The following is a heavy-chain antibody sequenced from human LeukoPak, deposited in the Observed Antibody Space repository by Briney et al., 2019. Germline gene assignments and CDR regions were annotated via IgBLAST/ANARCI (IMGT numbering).Heavy chain of an antibody. D-gene: IGHD2-15*01. CDR3: ARERYCSGDSCYSGGFDY. CDR2: INPRGGST. J-gene: IGHJ4*02. V-gene: IGHV1-46*03. CDR1: GYTFTSYY. Sequence: ASVKVSCKASGYTFTSYYMHWVRQAPGQGLEWMGIINPRGGSTSYAQKFQGRVTMTRDTSTSTVYMELSSLRSEDTAVYYCARERYCSGDSCYSGGFDYWGQGTLVTVSS.